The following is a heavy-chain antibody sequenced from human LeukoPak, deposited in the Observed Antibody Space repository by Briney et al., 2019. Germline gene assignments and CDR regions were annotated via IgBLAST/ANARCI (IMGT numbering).Heavy chain of an antibody. CDR3: ARDLAAAGIWYYYYYMDV. D-gene: IGHD6-13*01. CDR1: GYTFTSYG. J-gene: IGHJ6*03. Sequence: ASVKVSCKASGYTFTSYGISWVRQAPGQGLEWMGWISAYNGNTHYAQKLQGRVTMTTDTSTSTVHMELSSLRSEDTAVYYCARDLAAAGIWYYYYYMDVWGKGTTVTISS. CDR2: ISAYNGNT. V-gene: IGHV1-18*01.